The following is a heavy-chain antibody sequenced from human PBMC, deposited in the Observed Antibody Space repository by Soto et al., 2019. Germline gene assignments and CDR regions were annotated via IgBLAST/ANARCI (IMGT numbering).Heavy chain of an antibody. CDR3: ARDIYGYVDAFDL. Sequence: AASVKVSCKASGHTFSSYHINWVRQAPGQGLEWMGWISGYSGNTKYAQKLQGRVTMTTDTSTNTGYMELRSLRSDDTAVYYCARDIYGYVDAFDLWGQGTMVTVSS. D-gene: IGHD5-18*01. V-gene: IGHV1-18*01. CDR2: ISGYSGNT. J-gene: IGHJ3*01. CDR1: GHTFSSYH.